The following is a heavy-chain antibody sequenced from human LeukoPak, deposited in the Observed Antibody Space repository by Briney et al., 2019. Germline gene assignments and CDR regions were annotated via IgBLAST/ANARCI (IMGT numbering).Heavy chain of an antibody. D-gene: IGHD3-22*01. CDR2: MWYDGSNK. CDR1: GFTFSSYG. CDR3: AKVRGYYDSSGYFDY. Sequence: PGGSLTLSCPASGFTFSSYGMHWVRQAPGKGLEWVAVMWYDGSNKYYADSVKGRFTISRDNSKNTLYLQMNSLRAEDTALYYCAKVRGYYDSSGYFDYWGQGTLVTVSS. J-gene: IGHJ4*02. V-gene: IGHV3-33*06.